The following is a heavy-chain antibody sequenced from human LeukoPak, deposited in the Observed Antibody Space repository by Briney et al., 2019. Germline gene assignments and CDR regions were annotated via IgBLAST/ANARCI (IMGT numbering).Heavy chain of an antibody. CDR1: GGSIRSSSYY. J-gene: IGHJ2*01. D-gene: IGHD3/OR15-3a*01. CDR3: ARHREYDFWSGYSGPYWYFDL. V-gene: IGHV4-39*01. CDR2: IYYSGST. Sequence: PSETLSLTCTVSGGSIRSSSYYWGWIRQPPGKGLEWIGSIYYSGSTYYNPSLKSRVTISVDTSKNQFSLKLSSVTAADTAVYYCARHREYDFWSGYSGPYWYFDLWGRGTLVTVPS.